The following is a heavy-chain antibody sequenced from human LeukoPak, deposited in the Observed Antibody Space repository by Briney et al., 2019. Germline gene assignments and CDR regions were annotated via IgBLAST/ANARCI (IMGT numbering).Heavy chain of an antibody. V-gene: IGHV3-30*03. D-gene: IGHD1-7*01. CDR3: ARDFDWNYGGAFDI. Sequence: RTGGSLRLSCAASGFTFNTYSMNGVRQPPAKGLDGVGVISYDGSNKYYAASVKGRFTISRDNSKNTLYLQMNSLRAEDTAVYYCARDFDWNYGGAFDIWGQGTMVTVSS. J-gene: IGHJ3*02. CDR2: ISYDGSNK. CDR1: GFTFNTYS.